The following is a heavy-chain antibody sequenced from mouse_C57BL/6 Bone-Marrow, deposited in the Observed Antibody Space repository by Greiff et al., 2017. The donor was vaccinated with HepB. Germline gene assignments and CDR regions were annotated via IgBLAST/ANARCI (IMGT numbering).Heavy chain of an antibody. CDR2: INPSNGGT. D-gene: IGHD2-10*02. CDR1: GYTFTSYW. J-gene: IGHJ3*01. Sequence: QVHVKQPGTELVKPGASVKLSCKASGYTFTSYWMHWVKQRPGQGLEWIGNINPSNGGTNYNEKFKSKATLTVDKSSSTAYMQLSSLTSEDSAVYYCARSYGHEGWFAYWGQGTLVTVSA. V-gene: IGHV1-53*01. CDR3: ARSYGHEGWFAY.